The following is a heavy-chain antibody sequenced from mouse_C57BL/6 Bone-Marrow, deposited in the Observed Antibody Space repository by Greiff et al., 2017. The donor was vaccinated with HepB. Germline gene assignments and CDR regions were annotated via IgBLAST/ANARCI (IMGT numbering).Heavy chain of an antibody. D-gene: IGHD2-4*01. Sequence: QVQLQQSGPGLVQPSQSLSITCTVSGFSLTSYGVHWVRQSPGKGLEWLGVIWSGGSTDYNAAFISRLSISKDNSKSQVFFKMNSLQADDTAIYYCATIYYDYPYAMDYWGQGTSVTVSS. J-gene: IGHJ4*01. CDR3: ATIYYDYPYAMDY. V-gene: IGHV2-2*01. CDR2: IWSGGST. CDR1: GFSLTSYG.